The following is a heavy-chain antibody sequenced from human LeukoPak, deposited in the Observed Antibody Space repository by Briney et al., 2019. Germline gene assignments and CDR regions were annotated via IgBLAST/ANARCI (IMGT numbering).Heavy chain of an antibody. Sequence: GGSQRLSCAASGYTFRHFAMPCVRQAPGKGLEWVAVIAHDGTVQYYADSVRGRFTISRDNSKNTLDLQMNRLSVEDTAMYYCARDPTVRVPDYFDHWGQGTQVIVSS. CDR2: IAHDGTVQ. CDR3: ARDPTVRVPDYFDH. J-gene: IGHJ4*02. CDR1: GYTFRHFA. V-gene: IGHV3-30*04. D-gene: IGHD4-11*01.